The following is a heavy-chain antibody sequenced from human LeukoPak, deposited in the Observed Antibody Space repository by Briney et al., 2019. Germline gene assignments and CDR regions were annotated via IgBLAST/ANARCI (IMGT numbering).Heavy chain of an antibody. CDR2: INHSGST. Sequence: SETLSLTCAVYGGSFSGYYWSWIRQPPGKGLEWIREINHSGSTNYNPSLKSRVTISVDTSKNQFSLKLSSVTAADTAVYYCARGGLGFAVDYWGQGTLVTVSS. CDR1: GGSFSGYY. D-gene: IGHD3-3*01. V-gene: IGHV4-34*01. J-gene: IGHJ4*02. CDR3: ARGGLGFAVDY.